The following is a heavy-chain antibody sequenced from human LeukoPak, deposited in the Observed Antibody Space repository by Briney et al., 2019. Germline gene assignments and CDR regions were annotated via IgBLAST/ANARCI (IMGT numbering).Heavy chain of an antibody. Sequence: GASVKVSCKASGGTFSSYAISWVRQAPGQGLEWMGGIIPIFGTANYAQKFLGRVTITADKSTSTAYMELSSLRSEDTAVYYCARGPNYYGSGSQSYYFDYWGQGTLVTVSS. CDR1: GGTFSSYA. J-gene: IGHJ4*02. CDR2: IIPIFGTA. V-gene: IGHV1-69*06. D-gene: IGHD3-10*01. CDR3: ARGPNYYGSGSQSYYFDY.